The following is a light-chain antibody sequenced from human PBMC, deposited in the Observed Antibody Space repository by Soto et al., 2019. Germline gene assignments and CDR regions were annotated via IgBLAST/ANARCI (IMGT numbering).Light chain of an antibody. CDR3: QQSFTTPLT. CDR2: VAS. Sequence: DIQVTQSPSSLSASVGDRVTITCQASDDIINSLNWYQQKPGKAPNVLINVASTLRSGVPSRFSGSGSGTDFNLTINSLQPEDFATYFCQQSFTTPLTFGGGTKVDIK. CDR1: DDIINS. J-gene: IGKJ4*01. V-gene: IGKV1-39*01.